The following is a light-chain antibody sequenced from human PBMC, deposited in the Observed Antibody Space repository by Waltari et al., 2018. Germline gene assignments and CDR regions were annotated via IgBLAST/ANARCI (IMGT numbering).Light chain of an antibody. CDR2: WSS. CDR1: QSVLSSSNNKNY. CDR3: QQCYSFPYT. Sequence: DIVMTQSPDSLAVSLGERATINCKSSQSVLSSSNNKNYLGWDQQKPGQPPKLLISWSSTRESVVPDLFSGSGTGTDFTLTISSLQAEDVAVYYCQQCYSFPYTFGQGTKLEIK. V-gene: IGKV4-1*01. J-gene: IGKJ2*01.